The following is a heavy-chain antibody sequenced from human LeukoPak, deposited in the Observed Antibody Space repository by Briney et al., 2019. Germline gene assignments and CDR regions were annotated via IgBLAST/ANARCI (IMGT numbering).Heavy chain of an antibody. J-gene: IGHJ4*02. V-gene: IGHV4-61*02. CDR3: ARCGYSGYDPGAVDY. Sequence: SQTLSLTCTVSGGSINSGNYYWRWIRQPAGKGPEWIGRIDTSGTTSYNPSLKSRVTISVDTSKNQFSLKLRSVTAADTAVYYCARCGYSGYDPGAVDYWGQGTLVTVSS. CDR2: IDTSGTT. CDR1: GGSINSGNYY. D-gene: IGHD5-12*01.